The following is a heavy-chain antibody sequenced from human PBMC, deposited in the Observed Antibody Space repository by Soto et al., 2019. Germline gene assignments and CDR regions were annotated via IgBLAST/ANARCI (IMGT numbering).Heavy chain of an antibody. Sequence: PSETLSLTCTVSGGSISSYYWSWIRQPPGKRLEWIGYIYYSGSTNYNPSLKSRVTISVDTSKNQFSLKLSSVTAADTAVYYCARDGYCGGDCYHAFDIWGQGTMVTGSS. V-gene: IGHV4-59*12. D-gene: IGHD2-21*02. CDR1: GGSISSYY. CDR2: IYYSGST. CDR3: ARDGYCGGDCYHAFDI. J-gene: IGHJ3*02.